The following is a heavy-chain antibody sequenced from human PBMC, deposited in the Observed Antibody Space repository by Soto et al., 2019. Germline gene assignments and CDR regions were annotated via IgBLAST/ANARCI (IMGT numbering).Heavy chain of an antibody. Sequence: GGSLRLSCAASGFTFSIYSMNWVRHAPGKGLEWVSSISSSSSYIYYADSVKGRFTISRDNAKNSLYLQMNSLRAEDTAVYYCARSWVVVPAALDIWGQGTMVTVSS. V-gene: IGHV3-21*01. CDR1: GFTFSIYS. J-gene: IGHJ3*02. D-gene: IGHD2-2*01. CDR3: ARSWVVVPAALDI. CDR2: ISSSSSYI.